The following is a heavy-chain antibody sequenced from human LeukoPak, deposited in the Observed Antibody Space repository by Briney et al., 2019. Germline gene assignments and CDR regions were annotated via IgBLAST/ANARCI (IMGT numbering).Heavy chain of an antibody. Sequence: SETLSLTCTVSGGSIRSSYYYWGWLRQPPGQGLEWIGSIHDSGSTYYNPSLKSRVTISVDTSKNQFSLKLNSVTAADNAVYYCARHYGPWGQGTLVTVSS. CDR2: IHDSGST. J-gene: IGHJ5*02. V-gene: IGHV4-39*01. CDR1: GGSIRSSYYY. D-gene: IGHD3-10*01. CDR3: ARHYGP.